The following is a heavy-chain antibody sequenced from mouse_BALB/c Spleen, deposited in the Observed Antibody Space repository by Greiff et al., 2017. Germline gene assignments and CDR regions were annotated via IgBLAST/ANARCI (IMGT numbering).Heavy chain of an antibody. CDR1: GFTFTSYV. J-gene: IGHJ3*01. D-gene: IGHD2-13*01. V-gene: IGHV1S56*01. Sequence: VQLQQSGAELVKPGASVKLSCKASGFTFTSYVINWVSQRPEQGLEWIGWICHGDGSTKYNEKFKGKATLTTDKSSCTAYMHLSRLTSGESAVYFWAGGGDSADIPAGDWGQGTLVTVSA. CDR2: ICHGDGST. CDR3: AGGGDSADIPAGD.